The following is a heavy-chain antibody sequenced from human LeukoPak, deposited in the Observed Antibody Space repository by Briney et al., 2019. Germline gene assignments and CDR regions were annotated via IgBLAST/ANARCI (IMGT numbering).Heavy chain of an antibody. Sequence: SETQSLTCTVSGGSISSSSYYWGWIRQPPGKGLEWIGSIYYSGSTYYNPSLKSRVTISVDTSKNQFSLKLSSVTAADTAVYYCARHIPLSEYYYGSGTFGFDIWGQGTMVTVSS. J-gene: IGHJ3*02. CDR1: GGSISSSSYY. CDR3: ARHIPLSEYYYGSGTFGFDI. V-gene: IGHV4-39*01. D-gene: IGHD3-10*01. CDR2: IYYSGST.